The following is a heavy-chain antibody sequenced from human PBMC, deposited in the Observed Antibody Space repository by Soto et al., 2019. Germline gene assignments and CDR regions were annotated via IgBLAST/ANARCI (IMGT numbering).Heavy chain of an antibody. CDR2: VSGGAGST. Sequence: PGGSLRLSCAASGFVVTNYYMSWVRQAPGKGLEWVSAVSGGAGSTYYADSVKGRFTISRDNSKNTLYLQMNSLRAEDTAVYYCAKTVGYYGSGSYSPYYFDYWGQGTLVTVSS. V-gene: IGHV3-23*01. J-gene: IGHJ4*02. CDR3: AKTVGYYGSGSYSPYYFDY. CDR1: GFVVTNYY. D-gene: IGHD3-10*01.